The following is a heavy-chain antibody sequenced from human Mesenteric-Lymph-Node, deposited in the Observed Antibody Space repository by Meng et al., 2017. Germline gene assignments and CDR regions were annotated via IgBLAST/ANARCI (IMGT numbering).Heavy chain of an antibody. CDR3: AREGSDYGDYGFGY. V-gene: IGHV4-34*01. Sequence: SETLSLTCAVYGGSFSGYYWSWIRQPPGKGLEWIGEINHSGSTNYNPSLKSRVTISVDTSKNQFSLKLSSVTAADTAVYYCAREGSDYGDYGFGYWGQGNLVTCSS. CDR2: INHSGST. D-gene: IGHD4-17*01. CDR1: GGSFSGYY. J-gene: IGHJ4*02.